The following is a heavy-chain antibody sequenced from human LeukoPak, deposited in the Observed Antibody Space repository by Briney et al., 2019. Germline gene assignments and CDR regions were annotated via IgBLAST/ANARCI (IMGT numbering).Heavy chain of an antibody. Sequence: SQTLSLTCTVSGGSISSGDYYWSWIRQPPGKGLEWIGYIYYSGSTYYNPSLKSRVTISVDTSKNQFSLKLSSVTAADTAVYYCATTYSYGPYDAFDIWGQGTMVTVSS. CDR3: ATTYSYGPYDAFDI. CDR2: IYYSGST. CDR1: GGSISSGDYY. D-gene: IGHD5-18*01. V-gene: IGHV4-30-4*01. J-gene: IGHJ3*02.